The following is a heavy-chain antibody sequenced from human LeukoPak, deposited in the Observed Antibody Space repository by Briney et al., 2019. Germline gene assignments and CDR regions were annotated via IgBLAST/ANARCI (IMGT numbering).Heavy chain of an antibody. CDR1: GFTFSSYE. V-gene: IGHV3-48*03. J-gene: IGHJ4*02. CDR3: ARDSQHLNFDH. Sequence: GGSLRLSCAASGFTFSSYEMNWVRQAPGKGLEWVSYISSSGGTIYYADSVKGRFTISRDNAKNSLYLQMDSLRAEDTAVYYCARDSQHLNFDHWGQGTLVTVSS. D-gene: IGHD3-3*02. CDR2: ISSSGGTI.